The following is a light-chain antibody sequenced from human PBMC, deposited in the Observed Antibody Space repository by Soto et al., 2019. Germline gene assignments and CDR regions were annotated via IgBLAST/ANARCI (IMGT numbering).Light chain of an antibody. Sequence: QSALTQPPSASGSPGQSVTISCTGTSNDIGAYDFVSWYQQHPGKAPKLIISEVTKRPSGVPDRFSGSKSGNTASLTVSGLQAEDEADYSCSSTGGGDISHFVFATGTKLTVL. J-gene: IGLJ1*01. CDR2: EVT. CDR3: SSTGGGDISHFV. V-gene: IGLV2-8*01. CDR1: SNDIGAYDF.